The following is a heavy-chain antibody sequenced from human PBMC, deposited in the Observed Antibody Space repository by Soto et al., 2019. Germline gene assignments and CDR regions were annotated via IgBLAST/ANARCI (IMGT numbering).Heavy chain of an antibody. CDR2: IIPIFGTA. V-gene: IGHV1-69*13. CDR3: ARVLVTSTAYNWFDP. D-gene: IGHD6-13*01. J-gene: IGHJ5*02. CDR1: GGTFSSYA. Sequence: SVKVSCKASGGTFSSYAISWVRQAPGQGLEWMGGIIPIFGTANYAQKFQGGVTNTADESTSTAYMELSSLRSEDTAVYYCARVLVTSTAYNWFDPWGQGTLVTVSS.